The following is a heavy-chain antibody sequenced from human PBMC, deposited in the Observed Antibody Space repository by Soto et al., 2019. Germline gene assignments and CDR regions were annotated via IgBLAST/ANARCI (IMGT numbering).Heavy chain of an antibody. D-gene: IGHD3-3*01. CDR1: GFTFSNYA. CDR3: DRIQKEGSLEWLLGGGMDL. J-gene: IGHJ6*02. CDR2: ISGSAGST. V-gene: IGHV3-23*01. Sequence: PWGSLRLSCAASGFTFSNYAMTWVRQAPGKGLEWVSTISGSAGSTYYADSVKGRFTISRDNSQNTLYLQMNSLRAEDTALYYCDRIQKEGSLEWLLGGGMDLWGQGTTVTVSS.